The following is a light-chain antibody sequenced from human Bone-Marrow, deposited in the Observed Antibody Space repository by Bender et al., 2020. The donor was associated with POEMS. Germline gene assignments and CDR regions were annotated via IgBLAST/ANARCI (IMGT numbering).Light chain of an antibody. CDR1: SSDIGGYNY. J-gene: IGLJ1*01. Sequence: QSALTQPASVSGSPGQSIAISCTGTSSDIGGYNYVSWFQHHPGKAPKLIIYDGTKRPSGVSTRFSGSNSGNSASLTISGLQAEDEAEYYCCSYGGSSTFTYVFASGAKVTVL. V-gene: IGLV2-23*03. CDR2: DGT. CDR3: CSYGGSSTFTYV.